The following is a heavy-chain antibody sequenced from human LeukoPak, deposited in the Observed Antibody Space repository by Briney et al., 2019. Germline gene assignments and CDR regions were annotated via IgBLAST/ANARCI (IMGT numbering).Heavy chain of an antibody. J-gene: IGHJ4*02. Sequence: GGSLRLSCAASGFTFSSYSMNWVRQAPGKGLEWVSSISSSSSYIYYADSVKGRFTISRDNAKNSLYLQMNSLRAEDTAVYYCAKGGRHHFYYFDYWGQGTLVTVSS. CDR2: ISSSSSYI. V-gene: IGHV3-21*04. CDR3: AKGGRHHFYYFDY. CDR1: GFTFSSYS. D-gene: IGHD1-1*01.